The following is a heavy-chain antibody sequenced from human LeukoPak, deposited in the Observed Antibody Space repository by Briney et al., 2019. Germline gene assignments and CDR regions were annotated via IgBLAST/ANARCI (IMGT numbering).Heavy chain of an antibody. CDR3: ARYRDTASYYYYYMDV. V-gene: IGHV3-11*04. D-gene: IGHD5-18*01. CDR2: ISSSGSTI. CDR1: GFTFSDYY. Sequence: GGSLRLSCAASGFTFSDYYMSWIRQAPGKGLEWVSYISSSGSTIYYADSVKGRFTISRDNAKNSLYLQMNSLRAEDTAVYYCARYRDTASYYYYYMDVWGKGTTVTVSS. J-gene: IGHJ6*03.